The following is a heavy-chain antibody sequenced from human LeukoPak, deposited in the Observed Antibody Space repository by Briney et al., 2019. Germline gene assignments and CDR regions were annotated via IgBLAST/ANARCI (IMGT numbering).Heavy chain of an antibody. CDR2: IYTSGST. D-gene: IGHD6-6*01. J-gene: IGHJ4*02. CDR1: GGSISSYY. CDR3: AREYSSSSKGGFDY. Sequence: SETLSLTCTVSGGSISSYYWSWIRQPAGKGLEWIGRIYTSGSTNYNPSLKSRVTISVDTSKNQFSLKLSSVTAADTAVYYCAREYSSSSKGGFDYWGQGTLVTVSS. V-gene: IGHV4-4*07.